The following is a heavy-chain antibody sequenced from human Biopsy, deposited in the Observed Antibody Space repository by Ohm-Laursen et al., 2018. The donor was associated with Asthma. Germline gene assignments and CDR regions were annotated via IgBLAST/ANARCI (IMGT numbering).Heavy chain of an antibody. D-gene: IGHD1-26*01. J-gene: IGHJ4*02. CDR1: GFSFSNYG. CDR3: AKEVFPGWELRRGPDS. CDR2: ISFDGTNR. Sequence: SLRLSCAASGFSFSNYGMHWVRPAPGKGLDWVAVISFDGTNRNYTDSVKGRFTISRDNSRNTLHLEMNSLRAGDTAVYFCAKEVFPGWELRRGPDSWGQGTLVTVSS. V-gene: IGHV3-30*18.